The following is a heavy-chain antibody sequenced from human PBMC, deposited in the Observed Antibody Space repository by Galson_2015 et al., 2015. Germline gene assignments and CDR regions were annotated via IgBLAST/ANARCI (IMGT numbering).Heavy chain of an antibody. CDR1: GGPISNGVHC. J-gene: IGHJ4*02. Sequence: TLSLVCAVSGGPISNGVHCWRWVRRPPGQGVEWIGHVYYSGTTYYKASLKSRVTISGDTSKNQFSLKLSSVTAADTAVYYCVRVAFAYSYGLDHWGQGTLVTVSS. CDR2: VYYSGTT. V-gene: IGHV4-30-4*01. CDR3: VRVAFAYSYGLDH. D-gene: IGHD5-18*01.